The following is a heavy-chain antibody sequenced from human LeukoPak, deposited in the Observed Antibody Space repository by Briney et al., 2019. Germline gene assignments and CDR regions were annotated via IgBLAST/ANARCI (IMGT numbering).Heavy chain of an antibody. Sequence: SETLSLTCTVSGYSISSGYYWGWIRQPPGKGLEWIGSIYHSGSTNYNPSLKSRLTISVDTSKNQFSLKLSSVTAADTAVYYCARGDRPREIPPLIRKKNAFDIWGQGTMVTVSS. CDR3: ARGDRPREIPPLIRKKNAFDI. CDR2: IYHSGST. D-gene: IGHD2-8*01. CDR1: GYSISSGYY. V-gene: IGHV4-38-2*02. J-gene: IGHJ3*02.